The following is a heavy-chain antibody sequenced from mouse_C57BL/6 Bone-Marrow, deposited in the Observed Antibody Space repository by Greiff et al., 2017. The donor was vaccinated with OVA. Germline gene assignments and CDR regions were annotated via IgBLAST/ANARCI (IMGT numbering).Heavy chain of an antibody. CDR1: GFNIKDDY. D-gene: IGHD1-1*01. Sequence: VQLQQSGAELVRPGASVKLSCTASGFNIKDDYMHWVKQRPEQGLEWIGWIDPENGDTEYASKFQGKATLTADTSSNTADLQLSSLTSEDTADYDSTHYYGNMDYWGQGTAVTVSA. V-gene: IGHV14-4*01. CDR2: IDPENGDT. J-gene: IGHJ4*01. CDR3: THYYGNMDY.